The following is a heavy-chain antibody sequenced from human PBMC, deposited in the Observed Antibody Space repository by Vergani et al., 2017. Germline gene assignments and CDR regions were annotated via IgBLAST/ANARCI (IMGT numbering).Heavy chain of an antibody. D-gene: IGHD2-21*02. J-gene: IGHJ6*02. CDR1: GFTFSSYG. CDR3: AKDPRPCGGDGYDLHLPLHYYYYGMDV. V-gene: IGHV3-30*18. CDR2: ISYDGSNK. Sequence: QVQLVESGGGVVQPGRSLRLSCAASGFTFSSYGMHWVRQAPGKGLEWVAVISYDGSNKYYADSVKGRFTISRDNSKNTLDLQMNSLRAEDTAVYYCAKDPRPCGGDGYDLHLPLHYYYYGMDVWGQGTTVTVSS.